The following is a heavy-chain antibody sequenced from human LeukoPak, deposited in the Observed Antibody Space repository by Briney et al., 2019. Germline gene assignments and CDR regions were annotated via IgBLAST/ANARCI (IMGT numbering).Heavy chain of an antibody. J-gene: IGHJ6*02. V-gene: IGHV3-74*01. Sequence: PGGSLRLSCAVSGFTFSSYWIHWVRQAPGKGLVWVSRFSDDEGRTVYADSVKGRFTISKDNAKNTLYLQMNSLRAEDTAVYYCARDYFYGFDVWGQGTTVTVSS. CDR3: ARDYFYGFDV. CDR1: GFTFSSYW. CDR2: FSDDEGRT.